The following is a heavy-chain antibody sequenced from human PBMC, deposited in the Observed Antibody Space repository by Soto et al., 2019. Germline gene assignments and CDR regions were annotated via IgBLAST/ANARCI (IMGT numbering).Heavy chain of an antibody. Sequence: QLQLQESGSGLVKPSQTLSLTCAVSGGSISGTTYSWSWIRQPPGKGLEWIGDIYDSGNTYYNPSLKSQSSISVDRSKNQFSLKLSSVAAADTAVYYCARGQGAAAGHSNFDYWGQGALVTVSS. CDR2: IYDSGNT. CDR3: ARGQGAAAGHSNFDY. CDR1: GGSISGTTYS. V-gene: IGHV4-30-2*01. J-gene: IGHJ4*02. D-gene: IGHD6-13*01.